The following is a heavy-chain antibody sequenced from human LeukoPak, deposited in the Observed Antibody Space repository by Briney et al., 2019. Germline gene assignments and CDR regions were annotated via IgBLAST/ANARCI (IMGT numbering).Heavy chain of an antibody. J-gene: IGHJ5*02. CDR1: GGSFSGYY. D-gene: IGHD3-9*01. Sequence: SETLSLTCAVYGGSFSGYYWSWIRQPPGKGLEWIGYIYYSGSTNYNPSLKSRVTISVDTSKNQFSLKLSSVTAADTAVYYCARDGGDYDILTGYLPRGWFDPWGQGTLVTVSS. V-gene: IGHV4-59*01. CDR2: IYYSGST. CDR3: ARDGGDYDILTGYLPRGWFDP.